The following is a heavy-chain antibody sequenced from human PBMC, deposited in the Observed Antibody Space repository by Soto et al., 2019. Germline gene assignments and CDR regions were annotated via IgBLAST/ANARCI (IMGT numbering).Heavy chain of an antibody. CDR3: ARDFPWGGYSYGYDAFDI. J-gene: IGHJ3*02. D-gene: IGHD5-18*01. V-gene: IGHV3-21*01. CDR1: GFTFSSYS. Sequence: GGSLRLSCAASGFTFSSYSMNWVRQAPGKGLEWVSSISSSSSYIYYADSVKGRFTISRDNAKNSLYLQMNSLRAEDTAVYYCARDFPWGGYSYGYDAFDIWGQGTMVTVSS. CDR2: ISSSSSYI.